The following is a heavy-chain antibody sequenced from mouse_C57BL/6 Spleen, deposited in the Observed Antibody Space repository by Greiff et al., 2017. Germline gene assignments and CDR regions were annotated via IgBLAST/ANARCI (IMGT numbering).Heavy chain of an antibody. Sequence: QVQLKQSGPELVKPGASVKISCKASGYAFSSSWMNWVKQRPGKGLEWIGRIYPGDGDTNYNGKFKGKATLTADKSSSTAYMQLSSLTSEDSAVYVCAREGGYPYYFDYWGQGTTLTVSS. CDR2: IYPGDGDT. V-gene: IGHV1-82*01. D-gene: IGHD2-2*01. CDR3: AREGGYPYYFDY. J-gene: IGHJ2*01. CDR1: GYAFSSSW.